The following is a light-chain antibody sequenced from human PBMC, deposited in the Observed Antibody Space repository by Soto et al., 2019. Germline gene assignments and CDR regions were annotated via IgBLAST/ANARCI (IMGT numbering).Light chain of an antibody. CDR3: SSYGGYDNLI. CDR1: SNDLGGFNY. CDR2: EVT. J-gene: IGLJ2*01. V-gene: IGLV2-8*01. Sequence: QSVLTQPPSASGSPGQSVTISCSGTSNDLGGFNYVSWYQQHPGKAPKLIIYEVTERPSGVPDRFSGSKSGNTASLTVSGLQAEDEADYYCSSYGGYDNLIFGGGTQLTVL.